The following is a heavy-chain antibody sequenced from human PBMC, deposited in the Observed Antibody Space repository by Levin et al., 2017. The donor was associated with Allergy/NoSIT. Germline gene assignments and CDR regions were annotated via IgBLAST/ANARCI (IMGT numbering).Heavy chain of an antibody. D-gene: IGHD6-19*01. V-gene: IGHV3-64D*06. CDR3: VKGGQWLVGEIDY. CDR1: GFTFSSYA. Sequence: GGSLRLSCSASGFTFSSYAMHWVRQAPGKGLEYVSAIRNNGHSTDYADSVKGRFTISRDNSKNTLDLQMSSLRTEDTAVYYCVKGGQWLVGEIDYWGQGTLVTVSS. CDR2: IRNNGHST. J-gene: IGHJ4*02.